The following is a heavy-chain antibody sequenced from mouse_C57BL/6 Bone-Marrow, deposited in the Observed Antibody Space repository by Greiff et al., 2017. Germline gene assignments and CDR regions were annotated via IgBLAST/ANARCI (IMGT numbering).Heavy chain of an antibody. J-gene: IGHJ2*01. CDR3: SSDGLDY. V-gene: IGHV14-4*01. CDR2: IDPENGDT. D-gene: IGHD2-3*01. CDR1: GFNIKDDY. Sequence: DVKLQESGAELVRPGASVKLSCTASGFNIKDDYMHWVKQRPEQGLEWIGWIDPENGDTEYASKFQGKATLTSDTASNTAYLQLSSLTSEYTAVYYCSSDGLDYWGQGTTLTVSS.